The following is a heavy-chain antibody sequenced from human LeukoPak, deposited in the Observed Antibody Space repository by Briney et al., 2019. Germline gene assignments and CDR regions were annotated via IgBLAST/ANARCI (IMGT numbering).Heavy chain of an antibody. J-gene: IGHJ5*02. CDR1: GDSISSGGYY. CDR3: ARGSSSWYWFDP. CDR2: IYYSGST. D-gene: IGHD6-13*01. Sequence: SETLSLTCTVFGDSISSGGYYWRWIRQHPGKGLEWIGYIYYSGSTYYNPSLKSRVTISVGTSKNQFSLKLSSVTVADTAVYYCARGSSSWYWFDPWGQGSLVTVSS. V-gene: IGHV4-31*03.